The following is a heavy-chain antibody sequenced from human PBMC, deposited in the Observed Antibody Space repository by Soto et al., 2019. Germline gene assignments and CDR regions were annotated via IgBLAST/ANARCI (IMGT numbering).Heavy chain of an antibody. J-gene: IGHJ4*02. CDR3: ARGIGYCSSINCYSSRRLRFDS. CDR1: GGSFSGYY. CDR2: VNHSGTT. V-gene: IGHV4-34*01. Sequence: QVQLQQWGAGLLKPSETLSLTCAVYGGSFSGYYWTWIRQSPEKGLEWIGEVNHSGTTYYNPSLTTRVTISVHTAKNQFSLKMRSVTAADTAVYYCARGIGYCSSINCYSSRRLRFDSGGQGTLVTVSS. D-gene: IGHD2-2*01.